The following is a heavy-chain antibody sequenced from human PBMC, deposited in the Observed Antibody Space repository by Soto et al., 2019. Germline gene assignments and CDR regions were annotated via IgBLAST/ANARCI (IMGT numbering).Heavy chain of an antibody. D-gene: IGHD2-21*01. J-gene: IGHJ4*02. V-gene: IGHV3-23*01. CDR1: GFTFSSYA. Sequence: EVQLLESGGGLVQPGGSLRLSCAASGFTFSSYAMSWVRQAPGKGLEWVSAISGSGGSTYYADSVKGRFTISRDNYKNMLYLKMNSMRAENTAVYYCAKDRRVVVMAAYYMGGQGTLVTVSS. CDR2: ISGSGGST. CDR3: AKDRRVVVMAAYYM.